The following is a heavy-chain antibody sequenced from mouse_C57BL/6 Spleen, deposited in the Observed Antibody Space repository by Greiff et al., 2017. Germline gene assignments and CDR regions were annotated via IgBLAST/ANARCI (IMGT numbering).Heavy chain of an antibody. Sequence: QVQLQQPGAELVKPGASVKLSCKASGYTFTSYWMQWVKQRPGQGLEWIGEIDPSDSYTNYNQKFKGKATLTVDTSSSTAYMQRSSLTSEDSAVYNCAREAITTLVAKNSFVYCGQGATLSLSS. J-gene: IGHJ2*01. CDR3: AREAITTLVAKNSFVY. CDR1: GYTFTSYW. V-gene: IGHV1-50*01. D-gene: IGHD1-1*01. CDR2: IDPSDSYT.